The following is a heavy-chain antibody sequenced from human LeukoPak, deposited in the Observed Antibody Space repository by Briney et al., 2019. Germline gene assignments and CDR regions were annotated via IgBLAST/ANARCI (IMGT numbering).Heavy chain of an antibody. J-gene: IGHJ5*02. Sequence: SETLSLTCTVSGGSISSGGYYWSWIRQHPGKGLEWLGYIYYSGSTYYNPPLKSRVTISVDTSKNQFSLKLSSVTAADTAVYYCASYIVVVPAAGNWFDPWGQGTLVTVSS. CDR3: ASYIVVVPAAGNWFDP. CDR2: IYYSGST. D-gene: IGHD2-2*01. V-gene: IGHV4-31*03. CDR1: GGSISSGGYY.